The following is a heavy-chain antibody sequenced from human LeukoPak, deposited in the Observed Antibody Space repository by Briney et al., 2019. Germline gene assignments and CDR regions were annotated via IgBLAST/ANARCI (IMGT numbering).Heavy chain of an antibody. CDR3: ARAAPTRTLIGSGADY. Sequence: KAGGSLRLSCAASGFTFSSYSMNWVRQTPGKGLEWVSSISSSSSYIYYADSVKGRFTISRDNARNSLYLQMNSLRVEDTAVYYCARAAPTRTLIGSGADYWGQGTLVSVSS. CDR2: ISSSSSYI. CDR1: GFTFSSYS. J-gene: IGHJ4*02. V-gene: IGHV3-21*01. D-gene: IGHD3-22*01.